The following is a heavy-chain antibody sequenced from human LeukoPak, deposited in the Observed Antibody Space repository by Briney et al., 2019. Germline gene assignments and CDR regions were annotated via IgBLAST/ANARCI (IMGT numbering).Heavy chain of an antibody. CDR3: ARGGYYYESGGFYYVGY. J-gene: IGHJ4*02. CDR1: GFTFRTYW. D-gene: IGHD3-22*01. V-gene: IGHV3-74*01. CDR2: IKSDGSST. Sequence: GGSVRLSCAASGFTFRTYWMHWVRQAPGKGLVWVSRIKSDGSSTTYADSVKGRFTIARNNARNTLYLQMSSLRAEDTAVYYCARGGYYYESGGFYYVGYWGQGTLVTVSS.